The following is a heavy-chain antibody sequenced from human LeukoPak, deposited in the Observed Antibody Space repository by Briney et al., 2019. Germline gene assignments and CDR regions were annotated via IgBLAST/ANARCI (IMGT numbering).Heavy chain of an antibody. CDR2: ITNSGGGT. J-gene: IGHJ4*02. D-gene: IGHD2/OR15-2a*01. CDR3: APRAQYYSAC. V-gene: IGHV3-23*01. Sequence: GGSLRLSCAASGFTFNGYAMSWVRQAPGKGLEWVSSITNSGGGTFYADSVKGRFTISRDNSKNTLYLQMNSLRSEDTAVYYCAPRAQYYSACCGQGTLVTVSS. CDR1: GFTFNGYA.